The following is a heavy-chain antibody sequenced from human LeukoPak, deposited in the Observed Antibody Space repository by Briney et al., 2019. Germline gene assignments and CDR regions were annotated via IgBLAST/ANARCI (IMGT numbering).Heavy chain of an antibody. V-gene: IGHV1-46*01. J-gene: IGHJ6*02. Sequence: ASVKVSCKASGYTVTSYYMHWVRQATGQGLEWMAILNPSGGSSNYAQKFQGRATLTRATSTGTVYMELSSLRSEDTAVYYCASVYKHGMDVRRQRTTLIVS. D-gene: IGHD5-24*01. CDR2: LNPSGGSS. CDR3: ASVYKHGMDV. CDR1: GYTVTSYY.